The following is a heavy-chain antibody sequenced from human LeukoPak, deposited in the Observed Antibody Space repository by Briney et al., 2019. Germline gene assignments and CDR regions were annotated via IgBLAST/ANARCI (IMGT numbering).Heavy chain of an antibody. V-gene: IGHV3-48*03. CDR2: IAANGFGI. Sequence: QTGGSLRLSCEASGFSFSSYVMHWVRQAPGKGLEWVSFIAANGFGIHYADSVQGRFTISRDNGKNSLYLEMSSLTEEDTALYFCARGGDNYCTAGSCFLGYWGQGTLVTVSS. J-gene: IGHJ4*02. CDR1: GFSFSSYV. D-gene: IGHD2-15*01. CDR3: ARGGDNYCTAGSCFLGY.